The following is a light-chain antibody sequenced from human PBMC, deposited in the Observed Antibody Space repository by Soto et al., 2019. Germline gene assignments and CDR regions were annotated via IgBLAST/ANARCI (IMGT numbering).Light chain of an antibody. CDR1: SSNIGSNY. V-gene: IGLV1-47*02. J-gene: IGLJ2*01. Sequence: QSVLTQPPSASGTPGQGLIISCSGSSSNIGSNYVYWYRLLPGTAPKLVMFSDVTRPPGVPDRFSGSKSGTSGTLDITGLQTGDEADYYCATWDGSLPGEVFGGGTKLTVL. CDR3: ATWDGSLPGEV. CDR2: SDV.